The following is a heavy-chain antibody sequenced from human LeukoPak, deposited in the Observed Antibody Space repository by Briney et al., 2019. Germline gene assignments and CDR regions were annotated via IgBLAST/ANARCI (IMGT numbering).Heavy chain of an antibody. CDR2: INHSGST. J-gene: IGHJ4*02. CDR1: GGSFRGYY. Sequence: PSETLSLTCAVYGGSFRGYYWSWIRQPPGKGLEWIGEINHSGSTNYNPSLKSRVTISVDTSKNQFSLKLSSVTAADTAVYYCARGPLGLWLKLFDHWGQGTLVTVSS. CDR3: ARGPLGLWLKLFDH. D-gene: IGHD3-10*01. V-gene: IGHV4-34*01.